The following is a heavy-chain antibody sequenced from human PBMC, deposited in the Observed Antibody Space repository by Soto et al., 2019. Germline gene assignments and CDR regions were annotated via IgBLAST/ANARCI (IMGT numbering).Heavy chain of an antibody. CDR2: IYYSGST. J-gene: IGHJ4*02. D-gene: IGHD4-17*01. CDR3: ARGLSVTLFVN. V-gene: IGHV4-31*03. Sequence: QVQLQESGPGLVKPSQTLSLTCTVSGGSISTGGYYWTWIRHHPGKGLEWIGYIYYSGSTYYNPSLKSRVTISVDTSKNQFSLKLSSVTAADTAVYYCARGLSVTLFVNWGQGTLVTVSS. CDR1: GGSISTGGYY.